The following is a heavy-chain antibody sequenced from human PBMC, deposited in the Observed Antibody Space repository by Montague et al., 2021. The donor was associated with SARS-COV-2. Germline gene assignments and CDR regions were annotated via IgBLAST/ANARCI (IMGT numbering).Heavy chain of an antibody. Sequence: SETLSLTCTVSGGSISSSTYYWGWIRQPPGKGLEWIGSIYYSGSTYYTPSLKSRVTISVDTSKNQFSLKLSSVTAADTAVYYCASHSDRDTIFGVVIIFDAFDIWGQGTMVTVSS. CDR2: IYYSGST. J-gene: IGHJ3*02. V-gene: IGHV4-39*01. CDR1: GGSISSSTYY. D-gene: IGHD3-3*01. CDR3: ASHSDRDTIFGVVIIFDAFDI.